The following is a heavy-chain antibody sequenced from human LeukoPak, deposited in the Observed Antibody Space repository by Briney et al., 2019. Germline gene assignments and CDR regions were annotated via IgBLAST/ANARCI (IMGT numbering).Heavy chain of an antibody. CDR1: GFTFSNYW. V-gene: IGHV3-7*03. CDR2: IKRDATER. CDR3: AKDPADY. D-gene: IGHD2-2*01. J-gene: IGHJ4*02. Sequence: SGGSLRLSCAASGFTFSNYWMKWVRQAPGKGLEWVANIKRDATERYYLDSVEGRFAISRDNAKNSLYLQMNSLRAEDTAVYYCAKDPADYWGQGTLVTVSS.